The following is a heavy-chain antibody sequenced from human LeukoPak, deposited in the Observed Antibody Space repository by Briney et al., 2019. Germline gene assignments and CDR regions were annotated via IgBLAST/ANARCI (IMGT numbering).Heavy chain of an antibody. CDR3: ASHYYDSRGYYYFEF. Sequence: GGSLRLSCAASGLTVSSSYMSWVRQGPGKGLEWVSIIYSDDRIFYADSLKGRFTISRDNSKNTLYLQMNSLRAEDTAVYYCASHYYDSRGYYYFEFWGQGTLVTVSS. J-gene: IGHJ4*02. CDR2: IYSDDRI. V-gene: IGHV3-53*01. CDR1: GLTVSSSY. D-gene: IGHD3-22*01.